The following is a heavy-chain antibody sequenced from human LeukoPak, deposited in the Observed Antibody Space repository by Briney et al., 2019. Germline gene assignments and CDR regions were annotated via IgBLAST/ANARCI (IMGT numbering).Heavy chain of an antibody. CDR3: ARDYKYAFDN. D-gene: IGHD5-24*01. J-gene: IGHJ4*02. V-gene: IGHV3-48*01. CDR1: GFTFSSYS. Sequence: GGSLRLSCAASGFTFSSYSMNWVRQAPGRGLEWISYIGISSGNTKYADSVKGRFTISGDKARNSLYLQMNSLRVEDTAVYYCARDYKYAFDNWGQGTLVTVSS. CDR2: IGISSGNT.